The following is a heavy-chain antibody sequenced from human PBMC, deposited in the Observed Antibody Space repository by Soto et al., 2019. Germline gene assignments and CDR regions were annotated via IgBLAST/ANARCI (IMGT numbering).Heavy chain of an antibody. CDR1: GGSISSGGYY. CDR3: PRGGWMITFGGVIAKGWFDP. Sequence: PSETLSLTCTVSGGSISSGGYYWSWIRQHPXKGLEWIGYIYYSGSTYYNPSLKSRVTISVDTSKNQFSLKLSSVTAADTAVYYCPRGGWMITFGGVIAKGWFDPWGQGTLVTVSS. D-gene: IGHD3-16*02. CDR2: IYYSGST. V-gene: IGHV4-31*03. J-gene: IGHJ5*02.